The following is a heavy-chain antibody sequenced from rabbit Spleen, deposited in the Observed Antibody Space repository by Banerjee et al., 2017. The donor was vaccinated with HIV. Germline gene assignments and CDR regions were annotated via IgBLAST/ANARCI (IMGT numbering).Heavy chain of an antibody. D-gene: IGHD2-1*01. CDR1: GFSFSSDYD. CDR3: ARAVHYGGDPCYFNL. V-gene: IGHV1S40*01. J-gene: IGHJ4*01. CDR2: IFGVSSGDT. Sequence: QSLEESGGGLGQPEGSLTLSCKASGFSFSSDYDMCWVRQAPGKGLEWIACIFGVSSGDTYFANWAKGRFTISKTSSSTVDLKMTGLTGADTATYFCARAVHYGGDPCYFNLWGPGTLVTVS.